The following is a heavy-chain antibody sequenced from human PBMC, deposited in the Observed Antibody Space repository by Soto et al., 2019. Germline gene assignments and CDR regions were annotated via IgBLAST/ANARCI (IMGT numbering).Heavy chain of an antibody. CDR1: GGSISSYY. D-gene: IGHD6-13*01. V-gene: IGHV4-59*01. Sequence: QVQLQESGPGLVKPSETLSLTCTVSGGSISSYYWSWIRQPPGKGLEWIGYIYYSGSTNYNPSLKSRVTISVDTSKNQFSLKLSSVTAADTAVYYCARSGRGQQLVTAFDIWGQGTMVTVSS. CDR3: ARSGRGQQLVTAFDI. CDR2: IYYSGST. J-gene: IGHJ3*02.